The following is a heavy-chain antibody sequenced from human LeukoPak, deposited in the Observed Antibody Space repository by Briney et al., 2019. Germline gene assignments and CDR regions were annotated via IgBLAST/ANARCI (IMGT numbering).Heavy chain of an antibody. J-gene: IGHJ4*02. CDR1: GFTFSSYG. V-gene: IGHV3-30*03. CDR2: ISYDGSNK. Sequence: GGSLRLSCAASGFTFSSYGMHWVRQAPGKGLEWVAVISYDGSNKYYADSVKGRFTISRDNSKNTLYLQMNSLRAEDTALYYCVRIPHSWGQGTLVTVSS. D-gene: IGHD2-21*01. CDR3: VRIPHS.